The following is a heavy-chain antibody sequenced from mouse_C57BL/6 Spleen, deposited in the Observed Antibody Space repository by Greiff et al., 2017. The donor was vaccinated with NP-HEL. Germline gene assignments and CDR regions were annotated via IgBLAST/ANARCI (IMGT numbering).Heavy chain of an antibody. V-gene: IGHV5-17*01. CDR1: GFTFSDYG. CDR2: ISSGSSTI. CDR3: ARGRRTGHFDV. Sequence: EVQLQESGGGLVKPGGSLKLSCAASGFTFSDYGMHWVRQAPEKGLEWVAYISSGSSTIYYADTVKGRFTISRDNAKNTLFLQMTSLRSEDTAMYYCARGRRTGHFDVWGTGTTVTVSS. J-gene: IGHJ1*03. D-gene: IGHD4-1*01.